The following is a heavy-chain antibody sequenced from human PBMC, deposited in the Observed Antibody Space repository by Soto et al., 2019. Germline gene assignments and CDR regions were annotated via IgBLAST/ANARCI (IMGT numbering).Heavy chain of an antibody. CDR3: AKDVVVGATTGLGDYFDY. CDR1: GFTFSSYG. CDR2: ISYDGSNK. Sequence: SLRLSCAASGFTFSSYGMHWVRQAPGKGLEWVAVISYDGSNKYYADSVKGRFTISRDNSKNTLYLQMNSLRAEDTAVYYCAKDVVVGATTGLGDYFDYWGLGHLVTVSS. D-gene: IGHD1-26*01. J-gene: IGHJ4*02. V-gene: IGHV3-30*18.